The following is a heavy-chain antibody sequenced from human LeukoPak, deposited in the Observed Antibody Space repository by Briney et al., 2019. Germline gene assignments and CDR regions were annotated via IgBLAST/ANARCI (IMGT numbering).Heavy chain of an antibody. CDR1: GFALSIYG. V-gene: IGHV3-23*01. Sequence: GGSLRLSCAVSGFALSIYGMSWVRQAPGGGLEWVSAIRSGGGSTYYADSVKGRFTIPRDNPKNTLYLKWNSLRADDTAIYCCARYGSGLYWGQGTLVTVSS. J-gene: IGHJ4*02. CDR3: ARYGSGLY. CDR2: IRSGGGST. D-gene: IGHD3-10*01.